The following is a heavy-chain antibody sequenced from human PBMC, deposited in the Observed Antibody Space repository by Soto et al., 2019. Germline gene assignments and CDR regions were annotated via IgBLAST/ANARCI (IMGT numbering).Heavy chain of an antibody. CDR2: IYYSGST. Sequence: SESLSLTCTVSGGAISRYYWSWVRQTPGKRLEWIGYIYYSGSTNYNPSLKSRVTISVDTSKNQFSLKLSSATAADTAVYYCSRESRSGFWSGYTVYYSDYWGQGALVTVSS. CDR3: SRESRSGFWSGYTVYYSDY. CDR1: GGAISRYY. J-gene: IGHJ4*02. V-gene: IGHV4-59*01. D-gene: IGHD3-3*01.